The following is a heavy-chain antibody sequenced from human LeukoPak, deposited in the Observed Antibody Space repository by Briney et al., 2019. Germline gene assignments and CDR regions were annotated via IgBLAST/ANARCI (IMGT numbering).Heavy chain of an antibody. J-gene: IGHJ4*02. Sequence: PSETLSLTCTVSGGSISSYYWSWIRQPPGKGLEWIGYIYYSGSTNYNPSLKSRVTISVDTSKNQFSLKLSSVTAADTAVYYCATGRWELLTRGQGTLVTVSS. D-gene: IGHD1-26*01. CDR3: ATGRWELLT. CDR2: IYYSGST. CDR1: GGSISSYY. V-gene: IGHV4-59*01.